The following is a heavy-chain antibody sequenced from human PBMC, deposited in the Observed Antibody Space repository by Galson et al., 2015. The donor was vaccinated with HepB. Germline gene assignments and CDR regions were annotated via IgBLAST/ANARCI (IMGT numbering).Heavy chain of an antibody. CDR3: AAGYSGWYDY. Sequence: SLRLSCAASGFTFSSYSMNWVRQAPGKGLEWVSSISSSSSYIYYADSVKGRFTISRDNAKNSLYLQMNSLRAEDTGVYYCAAGYSGWYDYWGQGTLVTVSS. CDR2: ISSSSSYI. J-gene: IGHJ4*02. D-gene: IGHD6-19*01. V-gene: IGHV3-21*04. CDR1: GFTFSSYS.